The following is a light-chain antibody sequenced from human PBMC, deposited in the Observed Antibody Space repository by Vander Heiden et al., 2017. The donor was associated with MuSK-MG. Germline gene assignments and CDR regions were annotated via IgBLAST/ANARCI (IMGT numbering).Light chain of an antibody. CDR1: QGISNY. CDR3: QKYDSTPWT. Sequence: DIQMTQSPSSLSASVGDRVTITCRASQGISNYLAWYQQKPGTVPELLTYAASTLHSGVPSRFSGSGSGTDFPLTISSQQAEDAATYYCQKYDSTPWTFGQGTRVAIK. J-gene: IGKJ1*01. CDR2: AAS. V-gene: IGKV1-27*01.